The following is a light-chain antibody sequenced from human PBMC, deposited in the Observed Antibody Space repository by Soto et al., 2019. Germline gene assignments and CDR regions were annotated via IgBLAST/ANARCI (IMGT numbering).Light chain of an antibody. CDR1: QSVRNY. CDR2: DAS. CDR3: QQRSNWPPIT. J-gene: IGKJ5*01. Sequence: EIVLTQSPAPLSLSPGERAILSCKASQSVRNYLAWFQQKPGQAPRLLIYDASNRATGIPARFSGSGPGTDFTLTISSLEPEDFSVYYCQQRSNWPPITFGQGTRLEIK. V-gene: IGKV3-11*01.